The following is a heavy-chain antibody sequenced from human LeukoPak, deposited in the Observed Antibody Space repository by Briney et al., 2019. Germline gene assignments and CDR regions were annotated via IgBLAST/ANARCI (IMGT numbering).Heavy chain of an antibody. CDR3: ARGRDCSSTSCSDDAFDI. D-gene: IGHD2-2*01. V-gene: IGHV4-38-2*01. CDR1: GYSISSGYY. J-gene: IGHJ3*02. Sequence: SETLSLTCAVSGYSISSGYYWGWIRQPPGKGLGWIWSIYHSGSTYYNPSLKSRVTISVDTSKNQFSLKLSSVTAADTAVYYCARGRDCSSTSCSDDAFDIWGQGTMVTVSS. CDR2: IYHSGST.